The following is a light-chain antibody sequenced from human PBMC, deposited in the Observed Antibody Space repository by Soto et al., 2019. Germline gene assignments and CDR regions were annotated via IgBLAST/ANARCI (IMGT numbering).Light chain of an antibody. CDR3: MQALHTPGCT. CDR2: LGS. CDR1: QSLLHSNGYNY. Sequence: DIVMTQSPLSLPVTPGEPASISCRSSQSLLHSNGYNYLDWYLQKPGQSPQLLIYLGSNRASGVPDRFSGSGSGTDFTLKISRVEAEDVGVYYCMQALHTPGCTFGPGTKVDIK. V-gene: IGKV2-28*01. J-gene: IGKJ3*01.